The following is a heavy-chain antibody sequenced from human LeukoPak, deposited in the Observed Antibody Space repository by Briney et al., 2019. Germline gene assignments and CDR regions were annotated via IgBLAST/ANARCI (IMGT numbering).Heavy chain of an antibody. CDR2: INWNGGST. CDR3: ARGTLGIAPSLIPAAISTLFDY. D-gene: IGHD2-2*02. J-gene: IGHJ4*02. V-gene: IGHV3-20*04. CDR1: GFTFDDYG. Sequence: PGGSLRLSCAASGFTFDDYGMSWVRQAPGKGLEWVSGINWNGGSTGYADSVKGRFTITRDNAKNSLYLQMNSLRAEDTALYYCARGTLGIAPSLIPAAISTLFDYWGQGTLVTVSS.